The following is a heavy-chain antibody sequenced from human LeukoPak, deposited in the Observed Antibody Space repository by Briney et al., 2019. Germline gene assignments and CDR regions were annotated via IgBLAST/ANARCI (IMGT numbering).Heavy chain of an antibody. V-gene: IGHV4-31*03. CDR3: AKAGYRGYDGAFDI. J-gene: IGHJ3*02. CDR1: GGSINNGVNY. D-gene: IGHD5-12*01. CDR2: IHYSGST. Sequence: SQTLSLTCTVSGGSINNGVNYWSWIRQHPGKGLEWIGYIHYSGSTYYNPSLKSRITISVDTSKNQLSLKLSSVTAADTAVYYCAKAGYRGYDGAFDIWGQGTMITVSS.